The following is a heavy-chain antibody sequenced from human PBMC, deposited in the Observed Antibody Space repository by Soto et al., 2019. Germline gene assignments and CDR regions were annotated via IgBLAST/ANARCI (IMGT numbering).Heavy chain of an antibody. D-gene: IGHD1-1*01. CDR3: ARDQLEGNWFDP. Sequence: SETLSLTCAVSGGSISSGGYSWNWIRQTPGKGLEWIGYIYHSGFTRYNPSLKSRVTISVDKSKNQFSLTLTSVTAADTAVYFCARDQLEGNWFDPWGQGTLVTVSS. CDR1: GGSISSGGYS. CDR2: IYHSGFT. J-gene: IGHJ5*02. V-gene: IGHV4-30-2*01.